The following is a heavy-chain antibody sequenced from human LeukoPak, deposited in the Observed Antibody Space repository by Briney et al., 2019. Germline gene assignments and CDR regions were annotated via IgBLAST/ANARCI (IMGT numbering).Heavy chain of an antibody. Sequence: SETLSLTCTVSGGSISSYYWSWILQPPGKGLEWIGFIYYSGSTNYNPSLKSRVTISLDTSKNQFSLKLSSVTAADTAVYYCARGWEESTYYYYYGMDVWGQGTTVTVSS. CDR3: ARGWEESTYYYYYGMDV. J-gene: IGHJ6*02. V-gene: IGHV4-59*01. CDR2: IYYSGST. CDR1: GGSISSYY. D-gene: IGHD1-26*01.